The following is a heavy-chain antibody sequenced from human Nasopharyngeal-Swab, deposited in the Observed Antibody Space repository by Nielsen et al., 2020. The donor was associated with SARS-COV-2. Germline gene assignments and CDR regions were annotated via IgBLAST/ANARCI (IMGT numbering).Heavy chain of an antibody. J-gene: IGHJ4*02. V-gene: IGHV1-24*01. D-gene: IGHD3-22*01. CDR1: GYTLTELS. Sequence: ASVKVSCKVSGYTLTELSMHWVRQAPGKGLEWMGGFDPEDGETIYAQKFQGRVTMTEDTSTDTAYMELRSLRSDDTAVYYCARVSLGYYDSSGYYYCDYWGQGTLVTVSS. CDR3: ARVSLGYYDSSGYYYCDY. CDR2: FDPEDGET.